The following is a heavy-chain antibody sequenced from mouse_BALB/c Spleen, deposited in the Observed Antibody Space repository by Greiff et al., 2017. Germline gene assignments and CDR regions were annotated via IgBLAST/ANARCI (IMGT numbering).Heavy chain of an antibody. V-gene: IGHV5-12-1*01. J-gene: IGHJ4*01. CDR3: ARQGDPGAMDY. CDR1: GFAFSSYD. CDR2: ISSGGGST. Sequence: EVKLVESGGGLVKPGGSLKLSCAASGFAFSSYDMSWVRQTPEKRLEWVAYISSGGGSTYYPDTVKGRFTISRDNAKNTLYLQMSSLKSEDTAMYYCARQGDPGAMDYWGQGTSVTVSS. D-gene: IGHD2-13*01.